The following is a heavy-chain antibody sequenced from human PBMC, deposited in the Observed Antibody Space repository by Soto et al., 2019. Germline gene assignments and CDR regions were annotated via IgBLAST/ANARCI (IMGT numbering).Heavy chain of an antibody. J-gene: IGHJ1*01. CDR3: ARGPDYGGNSGYFQH. Sequence: GASVKVSCKASGGTFSSYAISWVRQAPGQGLEWMGGIIPIFGTANYAQKFQGRVTITADESTSTAYMELSSLRSEDTAVYYCARGPDYGGNSGYFQHWGQGTRVTVSS. CDR2: IIPIFGTA. V-gene: IGHV1-69*13. D-gene: IGHD4-17*01. CDR1: GGTFSSYA.